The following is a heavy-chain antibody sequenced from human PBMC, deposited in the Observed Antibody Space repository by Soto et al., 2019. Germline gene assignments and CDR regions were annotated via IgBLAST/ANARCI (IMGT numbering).Heavy chain of an antibody. V-gene: IGHV1-3*01. CDR1: GYTFTSFA. CDR2: INPDNGHT. Sequence: ASVKVSCKASGYTFTSFAIHCVRQAPGQRPEWMGWINPDNGHTRYSQKFQGRVTITRDTSASAAYMELSSLRSDDTAVYYCATDPHYYDTTGYCLDNWGQGTLVTLSS. CDR3: ATDPHYYDTTGYCLDN. D-gene: IGHD3-22*01. J-gene: IGHJ4*02.